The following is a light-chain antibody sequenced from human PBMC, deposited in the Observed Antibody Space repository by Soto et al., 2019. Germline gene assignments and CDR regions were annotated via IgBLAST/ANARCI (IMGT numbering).Light chain of an antibody. CDR3: QQYNNWAFLMYT. J-gene: IGKJ2*01. CDR1: QSVSSN. V-gene: IGKV3-15*01. CDR2: GAS. Sequence: EIVMTQSPATLSVSPGERATLSCRASQSVSSNLAWYQQKPGQAPRLLIYGASASATGIPARFSGSGSGTEFTLTISSLQSEDFAVYYCQQYNNWAFLMYTFGQGTKLEIK.